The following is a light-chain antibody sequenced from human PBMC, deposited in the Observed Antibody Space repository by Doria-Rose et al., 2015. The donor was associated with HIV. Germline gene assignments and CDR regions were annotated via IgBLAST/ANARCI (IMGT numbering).Light chain of an antibody. Sequence: GDRVTITCRASQGISSYLAWYQQKPGKAPNLLIYAASTLQSGVPSRFGGSGSGTDFTLTISCLQSEDFATYYCQQYYSYPRAFGQGTRLEIK. CDR2: AAS. CDR3: QQYYSYPRA. CDR1: QGISSY. V-gene: IGKV1-8*01. J-gene: IGKJ5*01.